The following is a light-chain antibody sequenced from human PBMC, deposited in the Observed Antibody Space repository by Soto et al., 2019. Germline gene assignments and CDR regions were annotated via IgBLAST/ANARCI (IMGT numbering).Light chain of an antibody. CDR3: QHYSLYSPWT. J-gene: IGKJ1*01. V-gene: IGKV1-5*01. Sequence: DIQMTQSPSTLSASVGDRVTITCRASQNINMWLAWYQQKPGKAPKLLIYDASSLQSGVPSRFGGSGSETDFTLTITSLLPDDCATYYCQHYSLYSPWTFGEWTKVEI. CDR2: DAS. CDR1: QNINMW.